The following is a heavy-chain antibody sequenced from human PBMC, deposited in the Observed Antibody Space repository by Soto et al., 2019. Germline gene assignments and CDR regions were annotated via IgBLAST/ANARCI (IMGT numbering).Heavy chain of an antibody. CDR1: GGTFSSYA. J-gene: IGHJ4*02. CDR3: ARVRRTVAAHGGFAY. D-gene: IGHD6-13*01. CDR2: IIPIFGTA. Sequence: QVQLVQSGAEVKKPGSSVKVSCKASGGTFSSYAISWVRQAPGQGLEWMGGIIPIFGTANYAQKFQGRVTITADESTTTAYMELSSLRSEDTAVYYCARVRRTVAAHGGFAYWGQGTLVTVSS. V-gene: IGHV1-69*01.